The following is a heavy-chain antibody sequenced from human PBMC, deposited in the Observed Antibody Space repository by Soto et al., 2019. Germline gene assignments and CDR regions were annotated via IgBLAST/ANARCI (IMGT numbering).Heavy chain of an antibody. V-gene: IGHV1-2*02. CDR1: GYTFTGYY. CDR2: INPNSGGT. CDR3: ARAALDYYYGMDV. Sequence: ASVKVSCKASGYTFTGYYMHWVRQAPGQGLEWMGWINPNSGGTNYAQKFQGRVTMTRDTSISTAYMELSSLRSEDTAVYYCARAALDYYYGMDVWGQGTTVTVSS. D-gene: IGHD5-18*01. J-gene: IGHJ6*02.